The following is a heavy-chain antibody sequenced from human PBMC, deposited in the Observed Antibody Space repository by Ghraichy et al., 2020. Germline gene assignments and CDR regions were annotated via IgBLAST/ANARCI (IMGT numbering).Heavy chain of an antibody. J-gene: IGHJ6*02. CDR3: ARDVLTKYCSGGSCYYYYYGMDV. CDR1: GYTFTGYY. V-gene: IGHV1-2*02. D-gene: IGHD2-15*01. Sequence: ASVKVSCKASGYTFTGYYMHWVRQAPGQGLEWMGWINPNSGGTNYAQKFQGRATMTRDTSISTAYMELSRLRSDDTAVYYCARDVLTKYCSGGSCYYYYYGMDVWGQGTTVTVSS. CDR2: INPNSGGT.